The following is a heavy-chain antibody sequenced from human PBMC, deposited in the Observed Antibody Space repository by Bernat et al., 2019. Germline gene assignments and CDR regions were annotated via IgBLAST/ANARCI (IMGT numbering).Heavy chain of an antibody. V-gene: IGHV3-66*04. J-gene: IGHJ6*03. D-gene: IGHD1-1*01. CDR1: GFTVSSNY. Sequence: EVQLVESGGGLVQPGGSLRLSCAASGFTVSSNYMSWVRQAPGKGLEWVSVIYSGGSTYYADSVKGRFTISRDNSKNTLYLQMHSLRAEDTAVYYCARQGLEPRGFYYYYYYMDVWGKGTTVTVSS. CDR2: IYSGGST. CDR3: ARQGLEPRGFYYYYYYMDV.